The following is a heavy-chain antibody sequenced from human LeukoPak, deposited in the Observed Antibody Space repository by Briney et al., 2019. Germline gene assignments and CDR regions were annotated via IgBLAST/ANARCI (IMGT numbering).Heavy chain of an antibody. Sequence: PGGSLRLSCAASGFTFSDYYMIWIRQAPGKWLEWVSYISSSGTTIYYADSVKGRFTISRENAKNSLYLQMNSLRADDMALYYCAKDGSSGWYVGEGFDYWGQGALVTVSS. V-gene: IGHV3-11*01. D-gene: IGHD6-19*01. J-gene: IGHJ4*02. CDR1: GFTFSDYY. CDR2: ISSSGTTI. CDR3: AKDGSSGWYVGEGFDY.